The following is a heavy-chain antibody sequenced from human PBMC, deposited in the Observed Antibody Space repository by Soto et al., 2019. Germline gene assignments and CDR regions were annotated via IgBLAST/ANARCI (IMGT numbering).Heavy chain of an antibody. J-gene: IGHJ4*02. V-gene: IGHV4-59*08. CDR3: ASTGYCSSTSCEPFDY. D-gene: IGHD2-2*01. CDR2: IYYSGST. CDR1: GGSISSYY. Sequence: PSETLSLTCTVSGGSISSYYWSWIRQPPGKGLEWIGYIYYSGSTNYNPSLKSRVTISVDTSKNQFSLKLSSVTAADTAVYYCASTGYCSSTSCEPFDYWGQGTLVTVSS.